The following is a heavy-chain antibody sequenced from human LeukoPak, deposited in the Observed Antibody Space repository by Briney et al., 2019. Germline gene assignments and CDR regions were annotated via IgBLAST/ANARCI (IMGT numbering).Heavy chain of an antibody. CDR1: GFTFSSYA. CDR2: ISGSGGST. V-gene: IGHV3-23*01. J-gene: IGHJ4*02. Sequence: GGSLRLSCAASGFTFSSYAMSWVRQAPGKGLEWVSGISGSGGSTYYADSVKGRFTISRGNSKNTLYLQMNSLRAEDTAVYYCASGNYYDSSGYYGPVDYWGQGTLVTVSS. D-gene: IGHD3-22*01. CDR3: ASGNYYDSSGYYGPVDY.